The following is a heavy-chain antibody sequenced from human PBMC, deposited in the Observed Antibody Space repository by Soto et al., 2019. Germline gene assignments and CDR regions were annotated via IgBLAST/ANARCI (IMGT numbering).Heavy chain of an antibody. CDR2: IVPIYRTA. CDR3: ARDSGAKLSSS. V-gene: IGHV1-69*13. J-gene: IGHJ4*02. D-gene: IGHD6-13*01. Sequence: SVKVSCKACGGTFSSYRINWVRQAPGQGLEWVGGIVPIYRTADYAQKFQGRVTITADESARTAYLEVRSLKSQDTAVYYCARDSGAKLSSSWGQGTLVTVSS. CDR1: GGTFSSYR.